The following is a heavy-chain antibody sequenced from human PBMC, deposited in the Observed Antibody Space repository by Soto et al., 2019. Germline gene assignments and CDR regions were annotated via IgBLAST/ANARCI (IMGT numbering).Heavy chain of an antibody. Sequence: QVRLVQSGPEVKKPGASVRVSCKASGYTFANYGITWVRQTSGQGLEWLGWISGYNITTHYAQKFEDRVTLTTAKSTSTVYMELRSLKSDDTAIYFCARERRWEPLLYWGQGTLVTGSP. D-gene: IGHD1-26*01. V-gene: IGHV1-18*01. CDR3: ARERRWEPLLY. CDR2: ISGYNITT. J-gene: IGHJ4*02. CDR1: GYTFANYG.